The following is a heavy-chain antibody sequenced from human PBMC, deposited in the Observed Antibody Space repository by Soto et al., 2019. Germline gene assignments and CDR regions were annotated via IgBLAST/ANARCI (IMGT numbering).Heavy chain of an antibody. V-gene: IGHV4-39*01. CDR3: ASRLKIAAAASHYYYYMDV. CDR1: GGSISSSSYY. J-gene: IGHJ6*03. D-gene: IGHD6-13*01. CDR2: IYYSGST. Sequence: SETLSLTCTVSGGSISSSSYYWGWIRQPPGKGLEWIGSIYYSGSTYYNPPLKSRVTISVDTSKNQFSLKLSSVTAADTAVYYCASRLKIAAAASHYYYYMDVWGEGTTVTLSS.